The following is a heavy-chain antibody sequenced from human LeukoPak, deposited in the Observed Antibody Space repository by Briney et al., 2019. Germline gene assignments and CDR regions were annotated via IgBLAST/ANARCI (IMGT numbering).Heavy chain of an antibody. CDR3: AKDIGDVPYNWFDP. V-gene: IGHV3-43*02. J-gene: IGHJ5*02. CDR1: GFTFDDYA. CDR2: ISGDGGST. D-gene: IGHD2-2*01. Sequence: GGSLRLSCAASGFTFDDYAMYWVRQAPGKGLEWVSLISGDGGSTYYADSVKGRFTISRDNSKNSLYLQMNSLRTEDTALYYCAKDIGDVPYNWFDPWGQGTLVTVSS.